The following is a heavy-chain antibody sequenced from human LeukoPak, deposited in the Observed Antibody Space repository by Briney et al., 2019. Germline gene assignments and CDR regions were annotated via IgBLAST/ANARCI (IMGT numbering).Heavy chain of an antibody. CDR2: IKSKGDGETT. J-gene: IGHJ4*02. V-gene: IGHV3-15*01. Sequence: PGGSLRLSCAASGFTFTNVWMTWVRQAPGKGLEWVGRIKSKGDGETTDYAAPVKGRFTMSRDDSEATLYLQMNSLKAEDTAVYYCATDLGLTMIRGVIVHWGQGALVTVSS. D-gene: IGHD3-10*01. CDR3: ATDLGLTMIRGVIVH. CDR1: GFTFTNVW.